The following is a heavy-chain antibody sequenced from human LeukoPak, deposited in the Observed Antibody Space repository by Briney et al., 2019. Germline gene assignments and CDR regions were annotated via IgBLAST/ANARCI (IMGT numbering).Heavy chain of an antibody. J-gene: IGHJ3*02. V-gene: IGHV3-23*01. Sequence: GGSLRLSCAASGFTFSSYAMSWVRQAPGKGLEWVSVISGGGSSTYYADSVKGRFTISRDNAKNSLYLQMNSLRDEDTAVYYCASGRNMGITGTTGAFDIWGQGTMVTVSS. CDR3: ASGRNMGITGTTGAFDI. CDR2: ISGGGSST. CDR1: GFTFSSYA. D-gene: IGHD1-7*01.